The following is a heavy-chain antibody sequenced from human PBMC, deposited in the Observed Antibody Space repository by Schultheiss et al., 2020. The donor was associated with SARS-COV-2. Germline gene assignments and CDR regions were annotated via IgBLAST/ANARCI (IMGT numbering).Heavy chain of an antibody. J-gene: IGHJ4*02. CDR3: ARETGVRIDY. Sequence: GGSLRLSCAASGFTFSDYYMSWIRQAPGKGLEWVSYISSSGNSIYYADSVKGRFTISRDNAKNSLYLQMNRLRVEDTAVYSCARETGVRIDYWGQGTLVTVSS. CDR2: ISSSGNSI. D-gene: IGHD3-16*02. V-gene: IGHV3-11*04. CDR1: GFTFSDYY.